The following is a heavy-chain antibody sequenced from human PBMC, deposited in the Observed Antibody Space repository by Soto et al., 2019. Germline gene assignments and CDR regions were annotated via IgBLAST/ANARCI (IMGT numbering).Heavy chain of an antibody. V-gene: IGHV4-59*01. CDR3: ARTPGGYHNHASYYFDY. J-gene: IGHJ4*02. CDR1: GGSISSYY. CDR2: IYYSGST. Sequence: SETLSLTCTVSGGSISSYYWSWIRQPPGKGLEWIGYIYYSGSTNYNPSLKSRVTISVDTSKNQFSLKLSSVTAADTAVYYCARTPGGYHNHASYYFDYWGQGTLVTVS. D-gene: IGHD3-9*01.